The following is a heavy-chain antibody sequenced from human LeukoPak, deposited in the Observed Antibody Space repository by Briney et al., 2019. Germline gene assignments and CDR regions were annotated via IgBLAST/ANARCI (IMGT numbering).Heavy chain of an antibody. CDR1: GYTFSSYG. CDR2: ISTYNGNT. V-gene: IGHV1-18*01. J-gene: IGHJ6*03. Sequence: ASVKVSCKAAGYTFSSYGISWVRQAPGQGLEWLGWISTYNGNTHYAQKLQGRVTMTTDTSTSTVYMELRSLRSDDTAVYYCAADPSRGYSYGQWYYMDVWGKGTTVTVSS. CDR3: AADPSRGYSYGQWYYMDV. D-gene: IGHD5-18*01.